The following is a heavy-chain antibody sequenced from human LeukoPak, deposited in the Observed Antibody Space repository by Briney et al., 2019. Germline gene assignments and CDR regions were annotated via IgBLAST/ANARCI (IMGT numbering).Heavy chain of an antibody. J-gene: IGHJ4*02. CDR3: ARPSDGSSSYFDY. D-gene: IGHD6-6*01. V-gene: IGHV5-51*01. Sequence: GEPLKISCRGSGYSFTSYWIGWVRQMPGKGLGGMGIIYPGDSDTRYSPSFQGQVTISADKSISTAYLQWSSLKASDTAMYYCARPSDGSSSYFDYWGQGTLVTVSS. CDR1: GYSFTSYW. CDR2: IYPGDSDT.